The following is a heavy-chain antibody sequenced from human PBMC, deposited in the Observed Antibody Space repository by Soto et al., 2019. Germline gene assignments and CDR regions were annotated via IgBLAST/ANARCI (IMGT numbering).Heavy chain of an antibody. V-gene: IGHV3-53*01. CDR3: AGSITGTTRSAFDI. CDR2: IYSGGST. CDR1: GFTVSSNY. J-gene: IGHJ3*02. D-gene: IGHD1-7*01. Sequence: GGSLRLSCAASGFTVSSNYMSWVRQAPGKGLEWVSVIYSGGSTYYADSVKGRFTISRDNSKNTLYLQMNSLRAEDTAVYYCAGSITGTTRSAFDIWGQGTMVTVSS.